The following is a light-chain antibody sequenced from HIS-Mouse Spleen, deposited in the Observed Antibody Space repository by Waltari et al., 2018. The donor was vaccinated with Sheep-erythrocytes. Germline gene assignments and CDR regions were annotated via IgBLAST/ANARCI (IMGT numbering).Light chain of an antibody. J-gene: IGLJ1*01. V-gene: IGLV3-21*03. CDR1: NIGRKS. Sequence: SYVLTQPPSVSVAPGKPARITCGGNNIGRKSVHWYQQKPGQAPVLVVYDDSDRPSGIPERFSGSNSGNTATLTISRVEAGDEADYYCQVWDSSSDHYVFGTGTKVTVL. CDR3: QVWDSSSDHYV. CDR2: DDS.